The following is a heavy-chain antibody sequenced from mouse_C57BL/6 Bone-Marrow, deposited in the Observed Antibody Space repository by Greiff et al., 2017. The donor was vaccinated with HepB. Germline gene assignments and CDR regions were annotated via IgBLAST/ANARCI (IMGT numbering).Heavy chain of an antibody. CDR1: GFTFTDYY. Sequence: EVKLVESGGGLVQPGGSLSLSCAASGFTFTDYYMSWVRQPPGKALEWLGFIRNKANGYTTEYSASVKGRFTISRDNSQSILYLQMNALRAEDSATYYCARFHLYRWYFDVWGTGTTVTVSS. CDR3: ARFHLYRWYFDV. V-gene: IGHV7-3*01. D-gene: IGHD2-3*01. CDR2: IRNKANGYTT. J-gene: IGHJ1*03.